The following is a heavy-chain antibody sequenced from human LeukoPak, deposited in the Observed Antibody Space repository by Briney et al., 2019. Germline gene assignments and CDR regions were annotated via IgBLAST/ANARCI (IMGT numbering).Heavy chain of an antibody. J-gene: IGHJ4*02. CDR1: GGSFSGYY. D-gene: IGHD3-10*01. CDR3: AREGYYYGSGSPFDY. V-gene: IGHV4-34*01. CDR2: INHSGST. Sequence: SETLSLTCAVYGGSFSGYYWSWIRQPPGKGLEWIGEINHSGSTYYNPSLKSRVTISVDTSKNQFSLKLSSVTAADTAVYYCAREGYYYGSGSPFDYWGQGTLVTVSS.